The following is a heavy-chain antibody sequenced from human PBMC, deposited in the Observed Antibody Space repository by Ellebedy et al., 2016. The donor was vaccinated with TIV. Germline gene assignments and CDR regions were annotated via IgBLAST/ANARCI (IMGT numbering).Heavy chain of an antibody. J-gene: IGHJ6*02. Sequence: SVKVSXKASRGSFSKYAISWVRQAPGQGLEWMGGIIPVFGTTNSAHNFQGRVTITANESTTTAYMELSSLRFEDTAVYYCATSEIVIVPAASQYYYYAMDVWGHGTTVTVSS. V-gene: IGHV1-69*13. CDR3: ATSEIVIVPAASQYYYYAMDV. CDR2: IIPVFGTT. CDR1: RGSFSKYA. D-gene: IGHD2-2*01.